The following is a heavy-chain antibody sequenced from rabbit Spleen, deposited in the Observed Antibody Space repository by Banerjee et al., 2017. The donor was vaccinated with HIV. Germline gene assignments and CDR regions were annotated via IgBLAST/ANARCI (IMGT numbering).Heavy chain of an antibody. CDR2: INTGSGVT. V-gene: IGHV1S40*01. Sequence: QQLVESGGGLVKPGASLTLTCKASGFSFSSGYDMTWVRQAPGKGLEWIGDINTGSGVTYYASWAKGRFTVSKTSSTTVTLEMTSLTAADTATYFCAREGSGSGYDFVLWGPGTLVTVS. CDR3: AREGSGSGYDFVL. D-gene: IGHD1-1*01. CDR1: GFSFSSGYD. J-gene: IGHJ4*01.